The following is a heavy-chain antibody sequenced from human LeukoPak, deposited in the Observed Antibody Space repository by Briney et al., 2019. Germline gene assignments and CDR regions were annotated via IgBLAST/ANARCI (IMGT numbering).Heavy chain of an antibody. Sequence: SETLSLTCTVSGGSISSGDYYWSWIRQPPGKGLEWLGYIYYSGSTYYNSSLKSRVTISVDTSKNQFSLKLSSVTAADTAVYYCARVIADSSGWWDYYYYYMDVWGKGTTVTVSS. CDR2: IYYSGST. V-gene: IGHV4-30-4*08. CDR3: ARVIADSSGWWDYYYYYMDV. CDR1: GGSISSGDYY. J-gene: IGHJ6*03. D-gene: IGHD6-19*01.